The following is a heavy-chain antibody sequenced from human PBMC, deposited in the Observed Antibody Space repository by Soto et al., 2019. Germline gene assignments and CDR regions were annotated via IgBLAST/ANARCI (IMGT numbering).Heavy chain of an antibody. CDR1: GFTFTSYS. CDR3: ARDVNWNLFDY. J-gene: IGHJ4*02. Sequence: PGGSLRLSCSASGFTFTSYSMHWVRQAPGKGLEWVSHSNVDGAQTTYADSVRGRFTISRDNAKNTLYLQMNSLGSEDTAVYYCARDVNWNLFDYWGQGIQVTVSS. CDR2: SNVDGAQT. V-gene: IGHV3-74*01. D-gene: IGHD1-20*01.